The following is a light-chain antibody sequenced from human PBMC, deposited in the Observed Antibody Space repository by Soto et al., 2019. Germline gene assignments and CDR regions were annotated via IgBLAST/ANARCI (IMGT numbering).Light chain of an antibody. CDR3: QQYNNWPPLT. CDR1: PSVSNN. J-gene: IGKJ4*01. Sequence: EIVMSQSPATLSVSPGERVTLCCRASPSVSNNLAWYQQKPGQAPRLLIYAASTRATGIPARFSGSGSATEFTLTISSLQSEDFGVYYCQQYNNWPPLTFGGGTKVEIK. V-gene: IGKV3-15*01. CDR2: AAS.